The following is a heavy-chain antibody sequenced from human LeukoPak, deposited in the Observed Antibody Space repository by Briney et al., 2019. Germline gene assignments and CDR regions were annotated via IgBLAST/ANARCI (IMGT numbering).Heavy chain of an antibody. D-gene: IGHD5-18*01. J-gene: IGHJ4*02. V-gene: IGHV3-11*01. CDR3: ARDGERMRDTAMEEGISYFDY. CDR1: GFTFSDYY. CDR2: ISSSGSTI. Sequence: PGGSLRLSCAASGFTFSDYYMSWIRQAPGKGLEWVSYISSSGSTIYYADSVKGRFTISRDNAKNSLYLQMNSLRAEDTAVYYCARDGERMRDTAMEEGISYFDYWGQGTLVTVSS.